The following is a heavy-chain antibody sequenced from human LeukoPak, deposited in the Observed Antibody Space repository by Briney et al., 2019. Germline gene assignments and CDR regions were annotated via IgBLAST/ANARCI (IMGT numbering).Heavy chain of an antibody. J-gene: IGHJ5*02. Sequence: SETLSLTCAVYGGFFSGYYWSWIRQPPGKGLEWIGEINHSGSTNYNPSLKSRVTISVDTSKNQFSLKLSSVTAADTAVYYCARGASILAIAAAGTYNWFDPWGQGTLVTVSS. D-gene: IGHD6-13*01. CDR3: ARGASILAIAAAGTYNWFDP. V-gene: IGHV4-34*01. CDR2: INHSGST. CDR1: GGFFSGYY.